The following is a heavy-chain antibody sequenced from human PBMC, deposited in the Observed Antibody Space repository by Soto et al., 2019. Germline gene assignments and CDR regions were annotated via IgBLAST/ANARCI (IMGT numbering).Heavy chain of an antibody. V-gene: IGHV1-69*13. Sequence: ASLKVSCKASGGTFSSYAISWVRQAPGQGLEWMGGIIPIFGTANYAQKFQGRVTITADESTSTAYMELSSLRSEDTAVYYCARRYGGNSGQYYYYYYGMDVWGQGPTVTVSS. CDR2: IIPIFGTA. J-gene: IGHJ6*02. CDR1: GGTFSSYA. CDR3: ARRYGGNSGQYYYYYYGMDV. D-gene: IGHD4-17*01.